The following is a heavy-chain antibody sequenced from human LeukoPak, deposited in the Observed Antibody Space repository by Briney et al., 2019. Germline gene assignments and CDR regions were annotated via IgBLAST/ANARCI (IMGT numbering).Heavy chain of an antibody. Sequence: ASVRVSCKASGYTFTGYYMHWVRQAPGQGLEWMGWINLNSGGTNYAQKFQDRVTMTRDTSISTANMELSRLRFDDTAVYYCARSPDILTGENFDYWGQGTLVTVSS. CDR1: GYTFTGYY. CDR3: ARSPDILTGENFDY. J-gene: IGHJ4*02. V-gene: IGHV1-2*02. CDR2: INLNSGGT. D-gene: IGHD3-9*01.